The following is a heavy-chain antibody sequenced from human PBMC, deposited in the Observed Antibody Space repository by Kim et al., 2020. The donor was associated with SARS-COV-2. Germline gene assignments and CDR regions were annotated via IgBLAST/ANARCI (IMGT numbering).Heavy chain of an antibody. CDR2: IYYSGST. CDR3: ARDQGGFWLGYGDLDWYFDL. D-gene: IGHD4-17*01. CDR1: GGSISSGGYY. Sequence: SETLSLTCTVSGGSISSGGYYWSWIRQHPGKGLEWIGYIYYSGSTYYNPSLKSRVTISVDTSKNQFSLKLSSVTAADTAVYYCARDQGGFWLGYGDLDWYFDLWGRGTL. J-gene: IGHJ2*01. V-gene: IGHV4-31*03.